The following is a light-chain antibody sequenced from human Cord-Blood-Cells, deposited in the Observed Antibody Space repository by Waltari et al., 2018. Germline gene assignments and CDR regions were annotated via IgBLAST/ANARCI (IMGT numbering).Light chain of an antibody. CDR3: LLSYSGAYV. V-gene: IGLV7-46*01. CDR2: DTS. Sequence: QAGVTQEPSLPVSPGGTVTLTCVASSEVVTSGHFPYCCQHTPGQAPRTLIYDTSNKHSWTPARFSGSLLGGKAALTLSGAQPEDEAEYYCLLSYSGAYVFGTGTKVTVL. CDR1: SEVVTSGHF. J-gene: IGLJ1*01.